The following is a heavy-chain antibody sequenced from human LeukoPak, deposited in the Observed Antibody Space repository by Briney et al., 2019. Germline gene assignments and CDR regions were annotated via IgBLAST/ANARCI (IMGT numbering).Heavy chain of an antibody. CDR2: INHSGST. V-gene: IGHV4-34*01. D-gene: IGHD6-19*01. J-gene: IGHJ4*02. Sequence: SETLSLTCAVYGGSFSGYYWSWIRQPPGKGLEWIGEINHSGSTNYNPSLKSRVTMSVDTSKNQFSLKLSSVTAADTAVYYCARPGIAVAGTRGYGYWGQGTLVTVSS. CDR3: ARPGIAVAGTRGYGY. CDR1: GGSFSGYY.